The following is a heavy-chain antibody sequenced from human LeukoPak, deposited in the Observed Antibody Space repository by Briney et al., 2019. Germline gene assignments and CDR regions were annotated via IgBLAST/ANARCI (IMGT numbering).Heavy chain of an antibody. CDR3: SVLGYCSSTSCYGWFDP. CDR2: INHSGST. V-gene: IGHV4-34*01. Sequence: SETLSPTCAVYGGSFSAYYWSWIRQPPGKGLEWIGEINHSGSTNYNPSLKSRVTISVDTSKNQFSLKLSSVTAADTAVYYCSVLGYCSSTSCYGWFDPWGQGTLVTVSS. CDR1: GGSFSAYY. J-gene: IGHJ5*02. D-gene: IGHD2-2*01.